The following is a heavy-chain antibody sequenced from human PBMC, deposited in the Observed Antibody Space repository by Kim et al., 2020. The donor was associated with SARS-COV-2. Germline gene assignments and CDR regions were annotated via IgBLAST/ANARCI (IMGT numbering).Heavy chain of an antibody. CDR2: ISGSGGGT. V-gene: IGHV3-23*01. Sequence: GGSLRLSCAASGFTFSSYAMSWVRQAPGKGLEWVSAISGSGGGTYYADSVKGRFTISRDNSKNTLYLQMNSLRAEDTAVYYCAKDPHSTYSSGRWGFYGMDVWGQGTTVTVSS. D-gene: IGHD6-19*01. CDR1: GFTFSSYA. CDR3: AKDPHSTYSSGRWGFYGMDV. J-gene: IGHJ6*02.